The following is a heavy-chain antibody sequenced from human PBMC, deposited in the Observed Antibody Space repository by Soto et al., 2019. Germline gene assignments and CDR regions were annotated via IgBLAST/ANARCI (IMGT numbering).Heavy chain of an antibody. Sequence: GESLKISCKGSGYSFTSYWIGWVRQMPGKGLEWMGISYPGAADTRYSPSFQGQVTISADKSISTAYLQWSSLRASDTAMYYCASEYNPQTTKTYVLQYFDSSPTLWGQGTLVNVSS. CDR2: SYPGAADT. J-gene: IGHJ4*02. D-gene: IGHD3-9*01. CDR3: ASEYNPQTTKTYVLQYFDSSPTL. CDR1: GYSFTSYW. V-gene: IGHV5-51*01.